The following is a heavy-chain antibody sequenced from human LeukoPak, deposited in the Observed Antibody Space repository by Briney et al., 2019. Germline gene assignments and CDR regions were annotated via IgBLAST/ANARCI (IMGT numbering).Heavy chain of an antibody. D-gene: IGHD3-9*01. CDR3: ARAPYYDNGEDYFDY. CDR2: ISAYNGNT. Sequence: ASVKVSCKASGYTFTSYGISWVRQAPGQGLEWMGWISAYNGNTNYAQMLQGRVTMTTDTSTSTAYMELRNLRSDDTAVYFCARAPYYDNGEDYFDYWGQGTLVTVSS. V-gene: IGHV1-18*01. CDR1: GYTFTSYG. J-gene: IGHJ4*02.